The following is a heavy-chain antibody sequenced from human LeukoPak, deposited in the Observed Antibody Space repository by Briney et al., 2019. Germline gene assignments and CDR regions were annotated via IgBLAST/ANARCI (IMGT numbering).Heavy chain of an antibody. CDR2: ISYDGSNK. CDR1: GFTFSSYW. CDR3: AKETSMVRGVIMSFDY. V-gene: IGHV3-30*18. Sequence: GGSLRLSCAASGFTFSSYWMSWVRQAPGKGLEWVAVISYDGSNKYYADSVKGRFTISRDNSKNTLYLQMNSLRAEDTAVYYCAKETSMVRGVIMSFDYWGQGTLVTVSS. D-gene: IGHD3-10*01. J-gene: IGHJ4*02.